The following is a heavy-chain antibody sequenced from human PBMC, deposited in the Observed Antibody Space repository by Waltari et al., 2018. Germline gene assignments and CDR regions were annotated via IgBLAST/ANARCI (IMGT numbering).Heavy chain of an antibody. D-gene: IGHD1-26*01. CDR3: ARDIRREQPHARGFDY. CDR2: ISGSGATI. Sequence: EVQLVESGGGLVQPGGSLRLSCESSGFTFLGSELNWVRQAPGKGLEWISSISGSGATIFYADSVKGRFTISRDNAKSSLHLQMTSLRVDDTAIYYCARDIRREQPHARGFDYWGQGSLVTVSS. V-gene: IGHV3-48*03. J-gene: IGHJ4*02. CDR1: GFTFLGSE.